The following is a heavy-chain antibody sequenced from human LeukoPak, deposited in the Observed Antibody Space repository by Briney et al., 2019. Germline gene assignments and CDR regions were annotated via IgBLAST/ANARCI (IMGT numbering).Heavy chain of an antibody. D-gene: IGHD3-22*01. V-gene: IGHV3-48*03. Sequence: TGGSLRLSCADSGFTFSSYEMNWVRQAPGKGLEWISYISSSGSTIYYADSVKGRFTISRDNAKNTLYLQMNSLRAEDTAVYFCAKRGVVIRVILVGFHKEAYYFDSWGQGALVTVSS. J-gene: IGHJ4*02. CDR2: ISSSGSTI. CDR3: AKRGVVIRVILVGFHKEAYYFDS. CDR1: GFTFSSYE.